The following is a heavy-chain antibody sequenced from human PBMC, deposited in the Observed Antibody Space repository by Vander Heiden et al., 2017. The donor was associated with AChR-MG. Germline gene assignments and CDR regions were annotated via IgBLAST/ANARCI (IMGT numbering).Heavy chain of an antibody. J-gene: IGHJ4*02. V-gene: IGHV3-15*01. CDR2: IKSKTDGETT. CDR1: GLTFSNAW. Sequence: EVQLVESGGGLVKPGGSLRLSCAASGLTFSNAWMNWVRQAPGKGLEWIGRIKSKTDGETTDYAAPVRGRITISRDDSRNTLYLQMNSLKSEDTGVYFCSTDPQWGHWGQGTLVTVS. D-gene: IGHD3-16*01. CDR3: STDPQWGH.